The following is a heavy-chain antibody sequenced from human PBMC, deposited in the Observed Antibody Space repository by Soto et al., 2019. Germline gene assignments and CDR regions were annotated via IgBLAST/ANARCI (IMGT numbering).Heavy chain of an antibody. CDR3: ARGGGRSVHGSDNWFDP. J-gene: IGHJ5*02. CDR1: CGSFSGYY. Sequence: SETLSLTCAFYCGSFSGYYWSWIRQPPGKGLEWIGEINHSGSTNYNPSLKSRVTISVDTSKNQFSLKLSSVTAADTAVYYCARGGGRSVHGSDNWFDPWGQGTLVTVSS. D-gene: IGHD6-25*01. CDR2: INHSGST. V-gene: IGHV4-34*01.